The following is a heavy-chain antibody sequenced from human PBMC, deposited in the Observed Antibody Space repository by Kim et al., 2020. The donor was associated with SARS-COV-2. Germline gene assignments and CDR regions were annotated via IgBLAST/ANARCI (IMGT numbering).Heavy chain of an antibody. Sequence: SQTLSLTCAISRDSVSSNSAAWNWIRQSPSRGLEWLGRTYYRSKWYNDYAVSVKSRITINPDTSKNQFSLQLNSVTPEDTAVYYCARVTLKYYYGSGSYGPLGMDVWGQGTTVTVSS. V-gene: IGHV6-1*01. CDR2: TYYRSKWYN. D-gene: IGHD3-10*01. CDR3: ARVTLKYYYGSGSYGPLGMDV. J-gene: IGHJ6*02. CDR1: RDSVSSNSAA.